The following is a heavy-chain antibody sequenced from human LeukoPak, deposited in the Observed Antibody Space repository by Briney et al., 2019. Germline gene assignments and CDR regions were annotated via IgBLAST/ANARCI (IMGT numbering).Heavy chain of an antibody. V-gene: IGHV3-21*01. CDR3: ARVHSAVAGTVDY. CDR1: GVTFSNYN. Sequence: PGGSLRLSCAASGVTFSNYNMNWVRQAPGKGLEWVSSISSSSSYIYYADSVKGRFTISRDNAKISLYLQMNSLRAEDTAVYYCARVHSAVAGTVDYWGQGTLVTVSS. D-gene: IGHD6-19*01. CDR2: ISSSSSYI. J-gene: IGHJ4*02.